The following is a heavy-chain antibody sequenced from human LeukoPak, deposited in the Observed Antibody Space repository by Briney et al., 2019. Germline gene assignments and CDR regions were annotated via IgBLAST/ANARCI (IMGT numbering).Heavy chain of an antibody. CDR1: GFTFTSYA. V-gene: IGHV3-7*01. CDR3: AREDDILTGSFDY. Sequence: PGGSLRLSCAASGFTFTSYAMSWVRQAPGKGLEWVANINQDGSEKYYVDSVKGRFTISRDNAKNSLYLQMNSLRAEDTAVYYCAREDDILTGSFDYWGQGTLVTVSS. D-gene: IGHD3-9*01. J-gene: IGHJ4*02. CDR2: INQDGSEK.